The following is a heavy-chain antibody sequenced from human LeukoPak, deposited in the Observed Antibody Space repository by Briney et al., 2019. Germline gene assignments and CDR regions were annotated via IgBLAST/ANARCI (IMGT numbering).Heavy chain of an antibody. CDR2: ISSSGSTI. D-gene: IGHD4-23*01. CDR1: GFSFSDYY. V-gene: IGHV3-11*01. CDR3: AREGGNAAFDI. J-gene: IGHJ3*02. Sequence: GGSLRLSCAASGFSFSDYYMSWIRQAPGKGLEWVSYISSSGSTIYYADSVKGRFSISRHKAKNSLYLQMNSLRAEDTAVYYCAREGGNAAFDIWGQGTMVTVSS.